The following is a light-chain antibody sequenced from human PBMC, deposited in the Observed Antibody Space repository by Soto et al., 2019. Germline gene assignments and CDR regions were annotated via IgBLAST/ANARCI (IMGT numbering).Light chain of an antibody. Sequence: DIQMTQSPSSLSASVGDTVPITCRASQGVSSWLAWYQQKPEKAPRSLIYATSSLHSGVPSRFSGSGSGTKFTLTITSLQKEDFATYYCQQYTTYPLTFGGGTKVEIK. CDR1: QGVSSW. CDR2: ATS. CDR3: QQYTTYPLT. J-gene: IGKJ4*01. V-gene: IGKV1D-16*01.